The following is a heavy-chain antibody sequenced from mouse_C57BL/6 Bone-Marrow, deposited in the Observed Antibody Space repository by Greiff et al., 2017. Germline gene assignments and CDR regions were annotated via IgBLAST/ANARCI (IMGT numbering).Heavy chain of an antibody. CDR3: ARSGYYWYYFDY. Sequence: QVQLQQPGAELVKPGASVKLSCKASGYTFTSYWMQWVKQRPGQGLEWIGEIDPSDSYTNYNQKFKGKATLTVDTSSSTAYMQLSSLTSEVSAVYYWARSGYYWYYFDYWGQGTTLTVSS. V-gene: IGHV1-50*01. CDR1: GYTFTSYW. J-gene: IGHJ2*01. D-gene: IGHD2-3*01. CDR2: IDPSDSYT.